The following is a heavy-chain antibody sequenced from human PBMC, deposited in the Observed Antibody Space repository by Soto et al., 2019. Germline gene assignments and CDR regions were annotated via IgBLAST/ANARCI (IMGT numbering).Heavy chain of an antibody. CDR2: ISYDGRDS. J-gene: IGHJ4*02. D-gene: IGHD3-9*01. Sequence: QVQLVESGGGVVPPGTSLRLSCAVSGFTFTAFAIHWVRQAPGKGLEWVAVISYDGRDSHYADSVKGRLTISRDNSKNTVFLQINSLTTEDTAVYYCAKDRYFDSYHFDYWGQGTRVTVSS. CDR1: GFTFTAFA. V-gene: IGHV3-30*04. CDR3: AKDRYFDSYHFDY.